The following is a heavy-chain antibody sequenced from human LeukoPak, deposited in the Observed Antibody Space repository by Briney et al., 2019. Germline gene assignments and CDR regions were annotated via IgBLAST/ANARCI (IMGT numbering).Heavy chain of an antibody. V-gene: IGHV4-61*01. CDR1: GGPVSSGSYY. CDR2: IYYSGST. Sequence: SETLSLTCTVSGGPVSSGSYYWSWIRQPPGKGLEWIGYIYYSGSTNYNPSLKSRVTISVDTSKNQFSLKLSSVTAADTAVYYCARRRRIPRGHLDYWGQGTLVTVSS. J-gene: IGHJ4*02. CDR3: ARRRRIPRGHLDY. D-gene: IGHD5-18*01.